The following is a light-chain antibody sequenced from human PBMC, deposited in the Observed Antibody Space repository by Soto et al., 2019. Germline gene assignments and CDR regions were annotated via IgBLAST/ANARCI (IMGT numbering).Light chain of an antibody. Sequence: EIVLTQSPGTLSLSPGERASISCRASQTVISSYLAWYQHKPAQAPRLLIYGASSRATGIPDRFSGSGSGTDVTLTISRLEPEDFAVYYCQQNGNSLFTFGPGTKVEIK. CDR3: QQNGNSLFT. V-gene: IGKV3-20*01. J-gene: IGKJ3*01. CDR2: GAS. CDR1: QTVISSY.